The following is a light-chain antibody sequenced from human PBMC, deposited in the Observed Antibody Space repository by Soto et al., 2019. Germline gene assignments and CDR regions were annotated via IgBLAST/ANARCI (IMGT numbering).Light chain of an antibody. J-gene: IGKJ1*01. CDR1: QSIGNW. CDR3: QQYESYSWT. CDR2: EAS. V-gene: IGKV1-5*03. Sequence: IRMTQSPSTQSASIGDRVTITCRASQSIGNWLAWYQQKPGRAPKFLMYEASSLESGVPSRFSGSGSGTEFTITISGLQPDDFATYHCQQYESYSWTLGQGTKVSTK.